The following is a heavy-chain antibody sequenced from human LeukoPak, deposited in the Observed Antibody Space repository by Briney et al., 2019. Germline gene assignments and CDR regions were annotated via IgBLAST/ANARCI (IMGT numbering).Heavy chain of an antibody. D-gene: IGHD3-10*01. CDR3: ARQGGDTMVRGVVRDWFDP. V-gene: IGHV4-39*01. Sequence: GSLRLSCVVSGFSFSDYYMNWIRQPPGKGLEWIGCIYYNGYTYYTSSLKSRVTIFVNTSKNQFSLKLISVTAADTAVYYCARQGGDTMVRGVVRDWFDPWGQGTLVTVSS. J-gene: IGHJ5*02. CDR1: GFSFSDYY. CDR2: IYYNGYT.